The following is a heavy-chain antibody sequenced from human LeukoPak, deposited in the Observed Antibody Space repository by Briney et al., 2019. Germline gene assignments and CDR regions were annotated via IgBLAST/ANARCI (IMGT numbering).Heavy chain of an antibody. V-gene: IGHV3-48*01. Sequence: GGSLRLSCAASGFTFSSYSMSWVRQAPGKGLKWVSYISSSSSTIYYADSVKGRFTISRDNAKNSLYLQMNSLRAEDTAVYYCARRGDYAGGLGYYGMDVWGQGTTVTVSS. CDR3: ARRGDYAGGLGYYGMDV. CDR1: GFTFSSYS. CDR2: ISSSSSTI. D-gene: IGHD4-17*01. J-gene: IGHJ6*02.